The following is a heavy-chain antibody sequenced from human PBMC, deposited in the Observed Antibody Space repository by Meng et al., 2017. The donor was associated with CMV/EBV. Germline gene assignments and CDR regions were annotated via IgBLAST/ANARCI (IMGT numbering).Heavy chain of an antibody. CDR2: IWYDGSEE. J-gene: IGHJ3*02. Sequence: GESLKISCTASGFTFSKCGMHWVRQAPGKGLEWVAVIWYDGSEEYYADNVKGRFTISRDNAKNSLYLQMNSLRAEDTAVYYCARDKGYCSGGSCYWDAFDIWGQGTMVTVSS. V-gene: IGHV3-33*01. D-gene: IGHD2-15*01. CDR1: GFTFSKCG. CDR3: ARDKGYCSGGSCYWDAFDI.